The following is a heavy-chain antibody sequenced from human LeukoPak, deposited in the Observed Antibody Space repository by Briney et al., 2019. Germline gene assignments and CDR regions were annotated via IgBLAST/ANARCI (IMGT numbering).Heavy chain of an antibody. D-gene: IGHD2-2*01. CDR2: INPNSGGA. J-gene: IGHJ4*02. Sequence: ASVKVSCKASGYTFTGYYMQWVRQAPGQGREWMGWINPNSGGANYAQKFQGRVTMTRDTSISTAYMELSRLRSDDTAVYYCARVKTPIVVVPAAIAFDYWGQGTLVTVSS. V-gene: IGHV1-2*02. CDR1: GYTFTGYY. CDR3: ARVKTPIVVVPAAIAFDY.